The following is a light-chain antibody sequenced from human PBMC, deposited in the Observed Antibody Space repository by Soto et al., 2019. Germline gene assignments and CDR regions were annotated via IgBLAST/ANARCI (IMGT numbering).Light chain of an antibody. Sequence: QSALTQPPSASGTPGQRVTISCSGXSSNIGSNTVNWYQQLPGTAPKLLIYSNNQRPSGVPDRFSGSKSGTSASLAISGLQSEDEADYYCAAWDDSLSGWYVFGTGTKDTVL. CDR1: SSNIGSNT. V-gene: IGLV1-44*01. J-gene: IGLJ1*01. CDR3: AAWDDSLSGWYV. CDR2: SNN.